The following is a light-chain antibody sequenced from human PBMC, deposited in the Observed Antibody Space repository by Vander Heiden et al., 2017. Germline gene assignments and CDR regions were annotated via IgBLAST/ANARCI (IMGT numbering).Light chain of an antibody. CDR3: QSYDSSLSVVV. V-gene: IGLV1-40*01. Sequence: QSVLTQPPSVSGAPGQRVTIPCTGSSSNIGAGYDVHWYQQNPGTAPKLLIYGNSNRPSGVPDRFSGSKSGTSASLAITGLQAEDEADYYCQSYDSSLSVVVFGGGTKLTVL. J-gene: IGLJ2*01. CDR1: SSNIGAGYD. CDR2: GNS.